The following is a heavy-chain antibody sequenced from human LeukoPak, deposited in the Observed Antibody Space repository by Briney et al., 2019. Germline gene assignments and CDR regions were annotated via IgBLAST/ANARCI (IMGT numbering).Heavy chain of an antibody. J-gene: IGHJ6*03. CDR1: GGTFSSYA. CDR3: ARVPGDYGWFGNYYYMDV. Sequence: SVKVSCKASGGTFSSYAISWVRQAPGQGLEWMGGIIPIFGTANYAQKFQGRVTITADESTSTAYMELSSLRSEDTAVYYCARVPGDYGWFGNYYYMDVWGKGTTVTVSS. CDR2: IIPIFGTA. D-gene: IGHD4-17*01. V-gene: IGHV1-69*13.